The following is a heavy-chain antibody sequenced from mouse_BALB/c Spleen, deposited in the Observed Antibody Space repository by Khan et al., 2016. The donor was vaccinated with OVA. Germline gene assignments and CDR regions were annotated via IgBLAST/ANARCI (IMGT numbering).Heavy chain of an antibody. D-gene: IGHD1-2*01. CDR1: GYTFTDYS. Sequence: IQLVRSGPELVKPGASVKISCKASGYTFTDYSMDWMRQSHGKSLAWIGYIFPNDGGTTYNQKFKTKATLTVDTSSSTAYMELRSLTSEDSAVYYCARSGYGSFGYWGQGTLVTVSA. V-gene: IGHV1S29*02. J-gene: IGHJ3*01. CDR2: IFPNDGGT. CDR3: ARSGYGSFGY.